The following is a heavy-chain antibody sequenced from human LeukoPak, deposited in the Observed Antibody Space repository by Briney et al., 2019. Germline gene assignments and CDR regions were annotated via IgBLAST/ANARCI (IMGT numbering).Heavy chain of an antibody. CDR2: IIPILGIA. CDR3: ARSTGTDYYYGMDV. CDR1: GGTFSSYA. Sequence: SVKVSCKASGGTFSSYAISWVRQAPGQGLEWMGRIIPILGIANYAQKFQGRVTITADKSTSTAYMELSSLRSEDTAAYYCARSTGTDYYYGMDVWGQGTTVTVSS. J-gene: IGHJ6*02. V-gene: IGHV1-69*04. D-gene: IGHD2-8*02.